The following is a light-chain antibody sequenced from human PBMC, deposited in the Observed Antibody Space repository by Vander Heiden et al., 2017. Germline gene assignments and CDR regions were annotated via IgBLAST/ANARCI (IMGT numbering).Light chain of an antibody. CDR2: DAS. CDR3: QQRSNWPPLT. CDR1: QSVGTS. Sequence: EIVLTQSPATLSSSPGEIATLSCRASQSVGTSLAWYQQRPGQAPRLLIYDASRRATGIPVRFSGSGSGTNFALTISGLEPEDFAVYYCQQRSNWPPLTFGGGTKVEIK. J-gene: IGKJ4*01. V-gene: IGKV3-11*01.